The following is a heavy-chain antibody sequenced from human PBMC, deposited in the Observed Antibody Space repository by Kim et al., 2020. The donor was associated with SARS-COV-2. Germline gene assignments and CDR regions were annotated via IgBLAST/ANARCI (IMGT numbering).Heavy chain of an antibody. V-gene: IGHV3-73*01. J-gene: IGHJ3*01. CDR3: TRFPGTWLVFWVAFDF. Sequence: GGSLRLSCAASGFTFSGSAMHWVRQASGKGLEWVGRIRSKANSYATAYAASVKGRFTISRDDSKTTAYLQLNSLKTEDTAVYYCTRFPGTWLVFWVAFDFWGQGTMGTVSS. D-gene: IGHD1-1*01. CDR2: IRSKANSYAT. CDR1: GFTFSGSA.